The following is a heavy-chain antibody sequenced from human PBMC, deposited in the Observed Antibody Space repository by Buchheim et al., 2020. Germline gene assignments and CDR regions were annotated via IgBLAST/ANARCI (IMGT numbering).Heavy chain of an antibody. V-gene: IGHV3-30-3*01. CDR1: GFTFSSYA. CDR3: VRESSNDYGMDV. Sequence: QVQLVESGGGVVQPGRSLRLSCAASGFTFSSYAMHWVRQAPGKGLEWVAVISYDGSNKYYADSVKGRFTISRDNSKNTLYLQMNSLRAEDTAVYYCVRESSNDYGMDVWGQGTT. D-gene: IGHD4-11*01. J-gene: IGHJ6*02. CDR2: ISYDGSNK.